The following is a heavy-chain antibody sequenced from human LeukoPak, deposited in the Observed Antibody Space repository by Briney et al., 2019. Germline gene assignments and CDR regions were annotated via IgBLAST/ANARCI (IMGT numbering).Heavy chain of an antibody. Sequence: GASVKVSCKASGYTFTSYHITWVRQAPGQGLEWMGWMNPNSGNTGYAQKFQGRVTITRNTSISTAYMELSSLRSEDTAVYYCARIMFHYYYMDVWGKGTTVTVSS. CDR2: MNPNSGNT. D-gene: IGHD3-10*02. CDR1: GYTFTSYH. J-gene: IGHJ6*03. V-gene: IGHV1-8*03. CDR3: ARIMFHYYYMDV.